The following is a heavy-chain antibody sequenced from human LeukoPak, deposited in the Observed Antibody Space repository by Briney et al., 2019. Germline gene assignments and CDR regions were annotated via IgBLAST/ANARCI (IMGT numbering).Heavy chain of an antibody. CDR1: GYTFTGYY. Sequence: ASVKVSCKASGYTFTGYYMHWVRQAPGQGLEWMGWINPNSGGTKYAQKFQGRVTMTRDTSITTVYMELSSLRSDDTAVYYCARDYYGSGSYYQLDYWGQGTLVTVSS. V-gene: IGHV1-2*02. J-gene: IGHJ4*02. CDR2: INPNSGGT. CDR3: ARDYYGSGSYYQLDY. D-gene: IGHD3-10*01.